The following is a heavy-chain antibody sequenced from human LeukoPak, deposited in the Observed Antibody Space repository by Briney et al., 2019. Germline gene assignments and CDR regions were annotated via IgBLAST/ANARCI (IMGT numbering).Heavy chain of an antibody. Sequence: SETLSLTCTVSGGSVSSGSYYWSWIRQPPGKGLEWIGYIYYSGGTNYNPSLKSRVTISVDTSKNQFSLKLSSVTAADTAVYYCARKQEGTYYYGSGSYYFDYWGQGTLVTVSS. CDR2: IYYSGGT. D-gene: IGHD3-10*01. CDR3: ARKQEGTYYYGSGSYYFDY. V-gene: IGHV4-61*01. CDR1: GGSVSSGSYY. J-gene: IGHJ4*02.